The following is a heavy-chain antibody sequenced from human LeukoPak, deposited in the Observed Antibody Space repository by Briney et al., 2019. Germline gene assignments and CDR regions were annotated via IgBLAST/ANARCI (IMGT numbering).Heavy chain of an antibody. CDR1: GGTFSSYA. D-gene: IGHD5-24*01. CDR3: ASRGEMANREIYFDY. CDR2: IIPIFGIA. V-gene: IGHV1-69*04. Sequence: SVKVSWKASGGTFSSYAISWVRQAPGQGLEWMGRIIPIFGIANYAQKFQGRVTITADKSTSTAYMELSSLRSEDTAVYYCASRGEMANREIYFDYWGQGTLVTVSS. J-gene: IGHJ4*02.